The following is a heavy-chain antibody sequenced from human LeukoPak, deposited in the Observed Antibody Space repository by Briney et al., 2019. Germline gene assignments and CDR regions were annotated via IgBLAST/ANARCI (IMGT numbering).Heavy chain of an antibody. CDR1: GGSFSGYY. V-gene: IGHV4-34*01. Sequence: SETLSLTCAVYGGSFSGYYWGWIRQPPGKGLQWIGEITHNGYTNYNPALKSRATISIDTSKNEFSLKVSSVTAADMAIYYCAASGGPINWFDPWGQGTLVTVSS. J-gene: IGHJ5*02. CDR2: ITHNGYT. CDR3: AASGGPINWFDP. D-gene: IGHD3-10*01.